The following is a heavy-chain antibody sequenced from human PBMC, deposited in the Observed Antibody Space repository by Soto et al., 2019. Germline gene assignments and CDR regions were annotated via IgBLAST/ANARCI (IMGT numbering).Heavy chain of an antibody. CDR2: VYYSGTT. D-gene: IGHD6-13*01. Sequence: SETLSLTCSVSGGSVSNKTYYWSWIRQPPGKRLEWIGYVYYSGTTNYNPSLKSRVTISVDLSKNQFSLRLSSVTATDTAVYYCARADNFIAAAGTGWFDPWGQGTLVTVSS. J-gene: IGHJ5*02. CDR1: GGSVSNKTYY. CDR3: ARADNFIAAAGTGWFDP. V-gene: IGHV4-61*01.